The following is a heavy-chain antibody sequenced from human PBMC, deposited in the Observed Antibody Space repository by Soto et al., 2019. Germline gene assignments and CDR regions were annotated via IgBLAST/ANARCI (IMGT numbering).Heavy chain of an antibody. CDR3: ARDHYDHAFDI. D-gene: IGHD5-12*01. V-gene: IGHV3-7*01. CDR2: IKQDGSEK. J-gene: IGHJ3*02. CDR1: GFTFSSYW. Sequence: GESLKISCAASGFTFSSYWMSWVRQAPGKGLEWVANIKQDGSEKYYVDSVKGRFTISRDNAKNTLYLQMNSLRAEDTAVYYCARDHYDHAFDIWGQGTMVTVSS.